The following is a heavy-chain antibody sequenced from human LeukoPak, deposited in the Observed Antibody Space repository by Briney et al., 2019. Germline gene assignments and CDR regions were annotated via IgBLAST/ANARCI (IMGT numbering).Heavy chain of an antibody. J-gene: IGHJ4*02. CDR1: GFTFSSYA. D-gene: IGHD3-22*01. CDR3: AKGRYYYDSSGPTNYYFDY. V-gene: IGHV3-23*01. Sequence: GGSLRLSCAASGFTFSSYAMAWVRQAPGKGLDWVSGIRGSGGVTYYADSVKGRFTISRDNSKNTLYLQMNSLRAEDTAVYFCAKGRYYYDSSGPTNYYFDYWGQGTLVTVSS. CDR2: IRGSGGVT.